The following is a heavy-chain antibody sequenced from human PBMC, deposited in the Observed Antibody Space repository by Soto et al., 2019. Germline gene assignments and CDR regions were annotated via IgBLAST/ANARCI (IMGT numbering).Heavy chain of an antibody. Sequence: LSLTCTVSGGSISSGDYYWSWIRQPPGKGLEWIGYIYYSGSTYYNPSLKSRVTISVDTSKNQFSLKLSSVTAADTAVYYCARARGYSGYDYSEFDYWGQGTLVTVSS. D-gene: IGHD5-12*01. J-gene: IGHJ4*02. CDR1: GGSISSGDYY. CDR2: IYYSGST. CDR3: ARARGYSGYDYSEFDY. V-gene: IGHV4-30-4*01.